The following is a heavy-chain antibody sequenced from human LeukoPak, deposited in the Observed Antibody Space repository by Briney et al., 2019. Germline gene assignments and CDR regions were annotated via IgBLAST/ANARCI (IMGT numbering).Heavy chain of an antibody. CDR3: VIVVDSDAFDI. J-gene: IGHJ3*02. D-gene: IGHD2-21*01. CDR1: GFTFSSYG. Sequence: GGSLRLSCAASGFTFSSYGMHWVRQAPGKGLEWVAFIRFDETNKYYADSVKGRFTISRDNSKNTLYLQMNSLRAEDTAVYYSVIVVDSDAFDIWGQGTMVTVSS. CDR2: IRFDETNK. V-gene: IGHV3-30*02.